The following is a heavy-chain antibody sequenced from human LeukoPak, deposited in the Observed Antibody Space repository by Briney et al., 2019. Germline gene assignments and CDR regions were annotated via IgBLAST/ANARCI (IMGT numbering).Heavy chain of an antibody. CDR2: ISGSGGST. Sequence: GGSLRLSCAASGFTFSSYAVSWVRQAPGKGLGWVSAISGSGGSTYYADSVKGRFTISRDNAKNSGYLQMNSLRAEDTAIYYCARVRGLWFGELLGASGHAFDIWGQGTKVTVSS. D-gene: IGHD3-10*01. CDR1: GFTFSSYA. CDR3: ARVRGLWFGELLGASGHAFDI. J-gene: IGHJ3*02. V-gene: IGHV3-23*01.